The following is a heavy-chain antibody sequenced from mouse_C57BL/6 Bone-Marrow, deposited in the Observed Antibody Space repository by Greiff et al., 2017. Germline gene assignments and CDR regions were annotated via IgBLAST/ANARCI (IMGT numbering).Heavy chain of an antibody. D-gene: IGHD2-2*01. Sequence: QVQLQQPGAELVRPGSSVKLSCKASGYTFTSYWMDWVKQRPGQGLEWIGNIYPSDSETHYNQKFKDKATLTVDKSSSTAYMQLSSLTSEDSAVYYCARGWLPNFDYWGQGTTLTVSS. CDR2: IYPSDSET. V-gene: IGHV1-61*01. CDR3: ARGWLPNFDY. CDR1: GYTFTSYW. J-gene: IGHJ2*01.